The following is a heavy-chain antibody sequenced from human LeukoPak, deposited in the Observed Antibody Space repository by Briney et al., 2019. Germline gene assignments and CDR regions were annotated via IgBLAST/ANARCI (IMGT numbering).Heavy chain of an antibody. V-gene: IGHV3-7*03. Sequence: GGSLRLSCATSGFTFSNYWMNWVRQAPGKGLEWVANIKPDGGETYYVDSVKGRFTISRDNAKSSLYLQMNSLRAEDTAVYYCARAYMTATRHFDSWGQGTLVTVSS. CDR3: ARAYMTATRHFDS. CDR1: GFTFSNYW. CDR2: IKPDGGET. J-gene: IGHJ4*02. D-gene: IGHD2-21*02.